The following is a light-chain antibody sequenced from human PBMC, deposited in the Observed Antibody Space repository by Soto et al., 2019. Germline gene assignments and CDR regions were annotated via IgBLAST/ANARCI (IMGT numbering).Light chain of an antibody. J-gene: IGKJ2*01. V-gene: IGKV1-5*03. Sequence: DIHMTQSPSTLSASVGDRVTITCRASQSISSWLAWYQQKPGKAPKLLIYKASILESGVPSRFSGSGSGTEFTLTISSLQPDDFATYYCQQYNSYPYTFGQGTKVDIK. CDR2: KAS. CDR1: QSISSW. CDR3: QQYNSYPYT.